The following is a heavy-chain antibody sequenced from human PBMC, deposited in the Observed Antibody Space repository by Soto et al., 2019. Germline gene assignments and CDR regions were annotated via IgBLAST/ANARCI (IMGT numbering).Heavy chain of an antibody. CDR1: GLDFRIYG. V-gene: IGHV3-30*03. D-gene: IGHD3-10*01. J-gene: IGHJ4*02. CDR2: SSYDGSET. Sequence: ILSFAASGLDFRIYGIHLVRQARGRGLEWVAASSYDGSETYYADSAKGRFTVSKEISKNTVFLQMNALRHEDTALYFCVRDSGWPILNFDSWGQGTLVTVSS. CDR3: VRDSGWPILNFDS.